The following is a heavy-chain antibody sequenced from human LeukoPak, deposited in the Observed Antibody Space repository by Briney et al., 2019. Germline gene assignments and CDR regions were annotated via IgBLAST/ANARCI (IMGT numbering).Heavy chain of an antibody. CDR3: NTERGYSGFDN. V-gene: IGHV3-15*01. CDR1: GFTFSSYW. CDR2: IKSKTDGGTA. D-gene: IGHD5-12*01. J-gene: IGHJ4*02. Sequence: GGSLRLSCSASGFTFSSYWMSGGRQGPGKGLEWVGRIKSKTDGGTADHATPVEGRFTISRDDSKNTRYRQMNSLKTEDTAVCYCNTERGYSGFDNWGQGTLVTVSS.